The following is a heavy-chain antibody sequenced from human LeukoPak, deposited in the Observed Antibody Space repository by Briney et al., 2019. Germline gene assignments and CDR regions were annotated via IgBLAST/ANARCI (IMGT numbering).Heavy chain of an antibody. V-gene: IGHV4-39*07. J-gene: IGHJ4*02. D-gene: IGHD6-13*01. CDR2: IYYSGNT. CDR1: GGSISSSSYY. CDR3: AIDTSSWSAIFDY. Sequence: SETLSLTCTVSGGSISSSSYYWGWIRQPPGKGLEWIGSIYYSGNTYYNPSLKSRVTISVDTSKNQFSLKLSSVTAADTAVYYCAIDTSSWSAIFDYWGQGTLVTVSS.